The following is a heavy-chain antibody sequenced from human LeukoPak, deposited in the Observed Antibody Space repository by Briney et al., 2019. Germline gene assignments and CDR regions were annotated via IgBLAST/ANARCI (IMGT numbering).Heavy chain of an antibody. J-gene: IGHJ4*02. V-gene: IGHV4-39*01. Sequence: SETLSLTCTVSGGSISSSSYYWGWIRQPPGKGLEWIGSIYYSGSTYYNPSLKSRVTISVDTSKNQFSLKLSSVTAADTAVYYCARSQVVDYDSTGYYVWGQGTLVTVSS. CDR3: ARSQVVDYDSTGYYV. D-gene: IGHD3-22*01. CDR1: GGSISSSSYY. CDR2: IYYSGST.